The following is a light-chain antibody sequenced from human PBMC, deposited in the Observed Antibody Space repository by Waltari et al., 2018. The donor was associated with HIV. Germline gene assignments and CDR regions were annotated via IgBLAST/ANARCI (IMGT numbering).Light chain of an antibody. Sequence: EIVLTQSPGTLSLSPGDGATLSCRASQSVSSSYLAWYQQKPGRAPRLRIYGVSSRATGIPDRFSGSGSGTDFTLIISRLEPEDFAVYYCQQYGSSPPITFGQGTRLEIK. CDR1: QSVSSSY. J-gene: IGKJ5*01. CDR3: QQYGSSPPIT. V-gene: IGKV3-20*01. CDR2: GVS.